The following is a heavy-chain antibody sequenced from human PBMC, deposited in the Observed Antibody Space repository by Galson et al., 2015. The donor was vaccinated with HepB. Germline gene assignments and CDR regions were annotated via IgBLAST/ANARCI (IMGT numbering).Heavy chain of an antibody. D-gene: IGHD3-10*01. CDR1: GLTFSNYW. CDR3: ARAGAVGPGTTAY. Sequence: SLRLSCAVSGLTFSNYWMSWVRQAPGKGPEWVAHINHDGGAKYYVDSLKGRFTISRDNAKNSLYLQVNSLRADDTAVYYCARAGAVGPGTTAYWGQGTLVTVSS. J-gene: IGHJ4*02. CDR2: INHDGGAK. V-gene: IGHV3-7*03.